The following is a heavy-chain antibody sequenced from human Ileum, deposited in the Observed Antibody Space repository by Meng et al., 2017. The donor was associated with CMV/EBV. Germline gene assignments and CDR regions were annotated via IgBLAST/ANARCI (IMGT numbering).Heavy chain of an antibody. CDR3: AKGVTSGSPYRAFDI. CDR1: GFTFRTFT. V-gene: IGHV3-23*01. D-gene: IGHD3-22*01. Sequence: GESLKISCAASGFTFRTFTMGWVRQAPGKGLEWVSTFHYSGGATNYADSVMGRFTISRDTSKNTLYLQMNSLRADDTAVYYCAKGVTSGSPYRAFDILGQGTMVTVSS. J-gene: IGHJ3*02. CDR2: FHYSGGAT.